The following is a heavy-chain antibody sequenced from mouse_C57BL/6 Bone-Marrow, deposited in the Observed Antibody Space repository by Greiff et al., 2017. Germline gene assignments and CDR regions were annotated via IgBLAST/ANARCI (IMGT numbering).Heavy chain of an antibody. D-gene: IGHD1-1*01. J-gene: IGHJ2*01. CDR3: ARWDYYGSSDLDY. Sequence: QVQLQQSGPELVKPGASVKISCKASGYAFSSSWMNWVKQRPGKGLEWIGRIYPGDGDTNYNGKFKGKATLTADKSSSTAYMQLSSLTSEDSAVYFCARWDYYGSSDLDYWGQGTTLTVSS. V-gene: IGHV1-82*01. CDR1: GYAFSSSW. CDR2: IYPGDGDT.